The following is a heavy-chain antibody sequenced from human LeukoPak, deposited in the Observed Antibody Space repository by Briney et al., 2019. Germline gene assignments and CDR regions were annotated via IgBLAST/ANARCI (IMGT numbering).Heavy chain of an antibody. CDR2: IYYSGST. J-gene: IGHJ5*02. Sequence: SETLPLTCTVSGGSVSSGSYYWSWIRQPPGKGLEWIGYIYYSGSTNYNPSLKSRVTISVDTSKNQFSLKLSSVTAADTAVYYCARAPSITIFGVVIKQAWLDPWGQGTLVTVSS. D-gene: IGHD3-3*01. V-gene: IGHV4-61*01. CDR3: ARAPSITIFGVVIKQAWLDP. CDR1: GGSVSSGSYY.